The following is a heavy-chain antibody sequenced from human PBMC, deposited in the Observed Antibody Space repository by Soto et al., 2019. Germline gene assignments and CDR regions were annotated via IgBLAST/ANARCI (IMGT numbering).Heavy chain of an antibody. CDR2: ISGSYGST. D-gene: IGHD6-19*01. J-gene: IGHJ3*02. CDR1: GFTFSTYA. CDR3: AKESLFSGWYVGDALDI. V-gene: IGHV3-23*01. Sequence: EVQLLESGGGLVQPGGSLRLSCVASGFTFSTYAMNWVRQAPGKGLEWVSAISGSYGSTYYADSVKGRFTISRDNSKNTLYLQMRSLIAEYTAVYYCAKESLFSGWYVGDALDIWGQGTMVTVSS.